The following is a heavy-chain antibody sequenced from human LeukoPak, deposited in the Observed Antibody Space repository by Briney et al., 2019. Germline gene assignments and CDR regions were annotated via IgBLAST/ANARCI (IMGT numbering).Heavy chain of an antibody. CDR3: AKAIGAYGDYFDY. J-gene: IGHJ4*02. CDR1: GFTFDDDA. D-gene: IGHD4-17*01. V-gene: IGHV3-9*01. Sequence: GGSLRLSCAASGFTFDDDAMHWVRQAPGKGLEWVSGISWNSGSIGYADSVKGRFTISRDNAKNSLYLQMNSLRAEDTALYYCAKAIGAYGDYFDYWGQGTLVTVSS. CDR2: ISWNSGSI.